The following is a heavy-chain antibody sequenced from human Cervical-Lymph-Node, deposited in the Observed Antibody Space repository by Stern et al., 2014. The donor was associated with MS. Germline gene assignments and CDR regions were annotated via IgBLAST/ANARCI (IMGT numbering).Heavy chain of an antibody. CDR2: VYYTGST. CDR3: VRPDIMGTIWN. V-gene: IGHV4-39*01. CDR1: GGSITSSSYY. J-gene: IGHJ4*02. D-gene: IGHD1-26*01. Sequence: VQLVESGPGLVKPSETLSLTCTVSGGSITSSSYYWGWIRPPPGRGLEYIGTVYYTGSTFSDPSLQSRVTISVDTSKNQVALKLTSVTAADTAVYYCVRPDIMGTIWNWGQGTLVTVSS.